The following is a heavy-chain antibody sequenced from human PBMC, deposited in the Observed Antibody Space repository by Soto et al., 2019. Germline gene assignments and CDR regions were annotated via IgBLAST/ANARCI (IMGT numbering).Heavy chain of an antibody. CDR3: ARDIGRDGYKPHFDY. Sequence: QVQLQESGPGLVKPSETLSLTCTVSGGSISSYYWSWIRQPPGKGLEWIGYIYYSGSTNYNPSLKSRVTRSVDPSKNQFSLKLSSVTAADTAVYYCARDIGRDGYKPHFDYWGQGTLVTVSS. CDR2: IYYSGST. D-gene: IGHD5-12*01. J-gene: IGHJ4*02. V-gene: IGHV4-59*01. CDR1: GGSISSYY.